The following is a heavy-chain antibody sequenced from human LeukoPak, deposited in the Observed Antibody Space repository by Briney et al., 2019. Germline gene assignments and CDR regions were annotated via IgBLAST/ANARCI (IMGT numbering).Heavy chain of an antibody. V-gene: IGHV3-30*03. J-gene: IGHJ4*02. CDR1: GFTFSSYW. CDR3: ARDRAWNYFDY. Sequence: GGSLRLSCAASGFTFSSYWMSWVRQAPGKGLEWVAIISNDGSRKYYAHSVEGRFTISRDNSKNTLYLQMDGLRAEDTAVYYCARDRAWNYFDYWGQGTLVTVSS. D-gene: IGHD3-3*01. CDR2: ISNDGSRK.